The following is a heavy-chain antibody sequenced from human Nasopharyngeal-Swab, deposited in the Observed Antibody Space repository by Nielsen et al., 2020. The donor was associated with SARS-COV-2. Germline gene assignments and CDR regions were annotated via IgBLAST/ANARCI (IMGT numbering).Heavy chain of an antibody. D-gene: IGHD3-3*01. Sequence: SCAASGFTFSSYWMSWVRQAPGKGLEWVANIKQDGSEKYYVDSVKGRFTISRDNAKNSLYLQMNSLRAEDTAVYYCARDADYDFWSGYSAFDYWGQGTLVTVSS. CDR2: IKQDGSEK. V-gene: IGHV3-7*01. CDR3: ARDADYDFWSGYSAFDY. CDR1: GFTFSSYW. J-gene: IGHJ4*02.